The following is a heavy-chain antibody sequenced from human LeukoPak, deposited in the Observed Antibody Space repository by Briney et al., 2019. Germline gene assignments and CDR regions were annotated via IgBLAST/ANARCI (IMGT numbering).Heavy chain of an antibody. V-gene: IGHV1-69*13. CDR1: GGTFSSYA. J-gene: IGHJ4*02. Sequence: GASVKVSCKASGGTFSSYAISWVRQAPGQGLEWMGGIIPIFGTANYAQKFQGRVTITADESTSTAYMELSSLRSEDTAVYYCARDPRVGATDGFDYWGQGTLVTVSS. CDR3: ARDPRVGATDGFDY. D-gene: IGHD1-26*01. CDR2: IIPIFGTA.